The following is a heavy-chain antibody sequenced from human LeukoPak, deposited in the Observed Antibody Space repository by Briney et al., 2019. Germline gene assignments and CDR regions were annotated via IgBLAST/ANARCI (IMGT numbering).Heavy chain of an antibody. D-gene: IGHD6-13*01. Sequence: PGGSLRLSCAASGLTFSRFGMHWVRQAPGKGLDWVALISHDGSQRYYTDSVRGRFTISRDNSKNTLYLQMDSLRAEDTAVYYCANGYSSSWYSFDYWGQGTLVTVSS. J-gene: IGHJ4*02. CDR1: GLTFSRFG. CDR2: ISHDGSQR. V-gene: IGHV3-30*18. CDR3: ANGYSSSWYSFDY.